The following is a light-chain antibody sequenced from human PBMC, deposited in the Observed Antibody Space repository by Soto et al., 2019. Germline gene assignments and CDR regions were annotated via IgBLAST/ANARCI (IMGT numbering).Light chain of an antibody. CDR1: QTINNW. CDR2: TGS. J-gene: IGKJ5*01. CDR3: QQAASFPIT. Sequence: DIQMTQSPSTLSGSVGDRVTITCRASQTINNWLAWYQQKPGKAPNLLIYTGSSLQSGVPSRFSGSGSGTDFTLTINSLQPEDFATYYCQQAASFPITFGQGTRLEIK. V-gene: IGKV1-12*01.